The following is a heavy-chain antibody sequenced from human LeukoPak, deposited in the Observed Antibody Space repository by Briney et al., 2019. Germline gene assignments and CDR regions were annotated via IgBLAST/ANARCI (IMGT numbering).Heavy chain of an antibody. CDR1: GFTFSSYA. D-gene: IGHD2-2*01. CDR3: TTAQDCSSTSCYSSLALVYYYYMDV. V-gene: IGHV3-30-3*01. J-gene: IGHJ6*03. CDR2: ISYDGSNK. Sequence: PGGSLRLSCAASGFTFSSYAMHWVRQAPGKGLEWVAVISYDGSNKYYADSVKGRFTISRDNSKNTLYLQMNSLKTEDTAVYYCTTAQDCSSTSCYSSLALVYYYYMDVWGKGTTVTVSS.